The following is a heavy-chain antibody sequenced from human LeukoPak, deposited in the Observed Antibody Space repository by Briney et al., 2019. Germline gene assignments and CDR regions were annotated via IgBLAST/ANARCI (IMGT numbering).Heavy chain of an antibody. J-gene: IGHJ6*03. Sequence: PGGSLRLSCAASGFTFSSYAMSWVRQAPGRGREWVSAIMGSGGSTYYADSVKGRFTISRDNSKNTLYLQMNSLRAEDTAVYYCAKGPSSSWYYYYYYMDVWGKGTTVTVSS. V-gene: IGHV3-23*01. CDR2: IMGSGGST. D-gene: IGHD6-13*01. CDR1: GFTFSSYA. CDR3: AKGPSSSWYYYYYYMDV.